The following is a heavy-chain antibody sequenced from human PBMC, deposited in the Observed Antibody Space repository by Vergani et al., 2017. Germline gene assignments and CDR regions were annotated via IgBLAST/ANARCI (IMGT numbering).Heavy chain of an antibody. D-gene: IGHD5-18*01. V-gene: IGHV4-59*01. CDR2: IYYSGST. CDR1: GGSISSYY. CDR3: ARDSLGYSYGSYYYYGMDV. J-gene: IGHJ6*02. Sequence: QVQLQESGPGLVKPSETLSLTCTVSGGSISSYYWSWIRQPPGKGLEWIGYIYYSGSTNYNPSLKSRVTISVDTSKNQFSLKLSSVTAEDTAVYYCARDSLGYSYGSYYYYGMDVWGQGTTVTVSS.